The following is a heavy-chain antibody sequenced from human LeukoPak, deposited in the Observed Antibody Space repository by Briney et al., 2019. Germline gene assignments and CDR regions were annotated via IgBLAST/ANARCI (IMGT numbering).Heavy chain of an antibody. Sequence: ASVKVSCKASGYTFTGYNIHWVRHAPGQGLEWMGWINPNSGGTNHAQKFQGKVTMTRDTSISTAYMELSRLRSDDTAVYYCARDRPLDADDYYGFYYFDYWGQGTLVTVSS. D-gene: IGHD3-10*01. J-gene: IGHJ4*02. V-gene: IGHV1-2*02. CDR3: ARDRPLDADDYYGFYYFDY. CDR1: GYTFTGYN. CDR2: INPNSGGT.